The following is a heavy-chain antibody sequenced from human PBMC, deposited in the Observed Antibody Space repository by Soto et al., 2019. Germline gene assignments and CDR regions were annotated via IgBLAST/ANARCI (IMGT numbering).Heavy chain of an antibody. V-gene: IGHV4-39*01. CDR3: ARLGWVRGFYFDY. Sequence: QLQLQESGPGLVKPSETLSLTCTVSGGSISSSSYYWGWIRQPPGKGLEWIGSIYYSGSTYYNPSLKSRVTISVDTSKNQFSLKLSSVTAADTAVYDCARLGWVRGFYFDYWGQGTLVPVSS. CDR1: GGSISSSSYY. CDR2: IYYSGST. D-gene: IGHD3-10*01. J-gene: IGHJ4*02.